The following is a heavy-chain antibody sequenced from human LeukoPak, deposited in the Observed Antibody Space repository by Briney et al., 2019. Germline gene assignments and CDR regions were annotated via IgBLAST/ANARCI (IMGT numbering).Heavy chain of an antibody. Sequence: ASVKVSCKASGYTFTSYGISWVRQAPGQGLEWMGWISAYNGNTNYAQKLQGRVTMTTDTSTSTAYMELRSLRSDDTAAYYCARVCGYYPSHWYFDLWGRGTLVTVSS. CDR3: ARVCGYYPSHWYFDL. CDR1: GYTFTSYG. CDR2: ISAYNGNT. J-gene: IGHJ2*01. D-gene: IGHD3-22*01. V-gene: IGHV1-18*01.